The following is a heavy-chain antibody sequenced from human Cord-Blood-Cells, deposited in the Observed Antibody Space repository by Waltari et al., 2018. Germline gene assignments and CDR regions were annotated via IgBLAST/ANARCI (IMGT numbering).Heavy chain of an antibody. J-gene: IGHJ6*02. V-gene: IGHV4-34*01. CDR3: ARAGCSSTSCYSGFYYYGMDV. CDR2: INHSGST. Sequence: QVQLQQWGAGLLKPSETLSRTCAVYGGSFSGYHWSWFRQPPGKGLEWIGEINHSGSTNYNPSLKSRVTISVDTSKNQFSLKLSSVTAADTVVYYCARAGCSSTSCYSGFYYYGMDVWGQGTTVTVSS. D-gene: IGHD2-2*01. CDR1: GGSFSGYH.